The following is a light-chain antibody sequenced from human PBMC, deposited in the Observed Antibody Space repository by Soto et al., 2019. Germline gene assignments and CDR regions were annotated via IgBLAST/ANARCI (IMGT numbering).Light chain of an antibody. J-gene: IGLJ2*01. V-gene: IGLV2-8*01. CDR1: TSDVGGFNY. Sequence: QSALTQPPSASGSPGQSCTISCTETTSDVGGFNYVSWYQHHPGKAPKLMIYEVTKRPSGVPDRFSGSKSGNTASLTVSGLQAEDEADYYCSSYAGSNNLVFGGGTKLTVL. CDR3: SSYAGSNNLV. CDR2: EVT.